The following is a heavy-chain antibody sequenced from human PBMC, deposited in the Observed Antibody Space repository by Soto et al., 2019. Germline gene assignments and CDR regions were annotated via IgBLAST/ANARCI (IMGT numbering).Heavy chain of an antibody. CDR1: GFTFSSYW. V-gene: IGHV3-74*01. J-gene: IGHJ4*02. D-gene: IGHD2-15*01. Sequence: EVQLVESGGGLVQPGGSLRLSCAASGFTFSSYWMHWVRRAPGKGLVWVSRINSDGSSTSYADSVKGRFTISRDNAKNTLYLQMNSLRAEDTAVYYCARDPSGRYCSGGSGYLDIAYWGQGTLVTVSS. CDR3: ARDPSGRYCSGGSGYLDIAY. CDR2: INSDGSST.